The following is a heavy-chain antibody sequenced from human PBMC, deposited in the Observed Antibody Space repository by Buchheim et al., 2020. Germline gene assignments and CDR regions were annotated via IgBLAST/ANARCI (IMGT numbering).Heavy chain of an antibody. Sequence: QVQLVQSGAEVKKPGASVKVSCKASGYTFTSYDINWVRQATGQGLEWMGWMNPNSGNTGYAQKFQGRVTMTRNTPISTASMELSSLRSEDTAVYYCARRASITMIVVVIRDGMDVWGQGTT. CDR3: ARRASITMIVVVIRDGMDV. J-gene: IGHJ6*02. V-gene: IGHV1-8*01. D-gene: IGHD3-22*01. CDR2: MNPNSGNT. CDR1: GYTFTSYD.